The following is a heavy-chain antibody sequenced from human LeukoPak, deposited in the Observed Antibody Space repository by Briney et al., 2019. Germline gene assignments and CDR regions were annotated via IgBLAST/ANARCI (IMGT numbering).Heavy chain of an antibody. CDR3: ASGSGSSSWLDP. J-gene: IGHJ5*02. CDR1: GGTFSSYA. V-gene: IGHV1-69*05. Sequence: GASVTVSCKASGGTFSSYAISWVRQAPGQGLEWMGGIIPIFGTANYAQKFQGRVTMTTDTSTSTAYMELRSLRSDDTAVYYCASGSGSSSWLDPWGQGTLVTVSS. D-gene: IGHD3-10*01. CDR2: IIPIFGTA.